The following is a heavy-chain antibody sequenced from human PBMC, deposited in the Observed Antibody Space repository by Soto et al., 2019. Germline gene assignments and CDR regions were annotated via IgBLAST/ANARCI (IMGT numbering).Heavy chain of an antibody. Sequence: EVQLVESGGGLVQPGGSLRLSCAASGFTFSSYWMHWVRQAPGKGLVWVSRINSDGSSTSYADSVKGRFTISRDNAKNTLYLQMNSLRAEDTAVYYCASAYYYGSGSYYGYYMDVWGKGTTVTVSS. CDR2: INSDGSST. V-gene: IGHV3-74*01. CDR1: GFTFSSYW. CDR3: ASAYYYGSGSYYGYYMDV. J-gene: IGHJ6*03. D-gene: IGHD3-10*01.